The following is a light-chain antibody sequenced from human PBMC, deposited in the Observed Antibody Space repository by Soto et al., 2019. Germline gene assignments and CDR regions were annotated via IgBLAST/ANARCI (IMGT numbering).Light chain of an antibody. V-gene: IGKV4-1*01. J-gene: IGKJ1*01. Sequence: DIVMTQSPDSLAVSLGERATINCKSSQSVLYSSKNKNYLAWYQQKPGQPPKLLIYWASTRESGVPDRFSGSGSGTDFTLTVSSLQAEDVAVYYCQQYYSTPWTFGQGTKGDIK. CDR1: QSVLYSSKNKNY. CDR3: QQYYSTPWT. CDR2: WAS.